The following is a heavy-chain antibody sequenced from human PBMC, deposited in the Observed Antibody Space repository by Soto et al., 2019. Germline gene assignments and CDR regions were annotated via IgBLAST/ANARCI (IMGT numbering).Heavy chain of an antibody. J-gene: IGHJ4*02. CDR1: GGTFGSYA. Sequence: ASVKVSCKASGGTFGSYASSWVRQAPGQGLEWMGGIVPIFGTANYAQKFQGRVTITADESTSTAYMELSSLRSEDTAVYYCARGGPYSSGWHFDYWGQGTLVTVSS. CDR3: ARGGPYSSGWHFDY. D-gene: IGHD6-19*01. CDR2: IVPIFGTA. V-gene: IGHV1-69*13.